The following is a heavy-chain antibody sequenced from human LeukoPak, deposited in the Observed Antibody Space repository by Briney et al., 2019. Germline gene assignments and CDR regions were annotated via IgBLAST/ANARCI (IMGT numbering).Heavy chain of an antibody. CDR3: ARVYQSVTSGWYYADY. D-gene: IGHD6-19*01. CDR2: INPNSGGT. Sequence: SVKVSCKASGYTFTGYCMHWVRQAPGQGLEWMGWINPNSGGTNYAQKSQGRVTMTRDTSISTAYMELSRLRSDDTAVYYCARVYQSVTSGWYYADYWGQGTLVTVSS. CDR1: GYTFTGYC. J-gene: IGHJ4*02. V-gene: IGHV1-2*02.